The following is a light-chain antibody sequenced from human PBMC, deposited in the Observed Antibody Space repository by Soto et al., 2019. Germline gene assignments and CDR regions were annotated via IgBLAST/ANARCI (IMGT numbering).Light chain of an antibody. CDR2: QVS. J-gene: IGLJ1*01. CDR3: SSYTSSNTFYV. Sequence: QSALTXPASVSGSPGQSITISCTGTSSDVGGYYYVSWYQHHPGKAPKLMIYQVSNRPSGVSNRFSGSKSGNTASLTISGLQAEDEADYYCSSYTSSNTFYVFGTGTKVTVL. V-gene: IGLV2-14*01. CDR1: SSDVGGYYY.